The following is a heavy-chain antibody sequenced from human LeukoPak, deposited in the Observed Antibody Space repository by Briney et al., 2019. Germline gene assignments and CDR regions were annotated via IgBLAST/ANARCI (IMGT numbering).Heavy chain of an antibody. CDR2: IDPSSGGT. CDR1: GYTVIGYY. V-gene: IGHV1-2*02. CDR3: ARGGSKLYYDSSGYDY. Sequence: ASVKVSCKASGYTVIGYYMHWVRQAPGQGLEWVGWIDPSSGGTNYAQKFQGRVPMTRDTSISTAYMELGRLRSDDTAVYYCARGGSKLYYDSSGYDYWGQGTLVTVSS. J-gene: IGHJ4*02. D-gene: IGHD3-22*01.